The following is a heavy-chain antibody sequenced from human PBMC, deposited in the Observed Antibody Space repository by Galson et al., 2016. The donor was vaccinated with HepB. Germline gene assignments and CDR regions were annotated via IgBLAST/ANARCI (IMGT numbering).Heavy chain of an antibody. CDR3: ARETFLDGVGTPASFHY. D-gene: IGHD4-23*01. Sequence: TLSLTCTVSGASISSGGYYWSWIRQRPGKGLEWIGYIYYSGITDYNPSLKSRLSISIDTSKNQFSLMLSSMTAADTAVYYCARETFLDGVGTPASFHYWGQGTLVTVSS. V-gene: IGHV4-31*03. CDR1: GASISSGGYY. J-gene: IGHJ4*02. CDR2: IYYSGIT.